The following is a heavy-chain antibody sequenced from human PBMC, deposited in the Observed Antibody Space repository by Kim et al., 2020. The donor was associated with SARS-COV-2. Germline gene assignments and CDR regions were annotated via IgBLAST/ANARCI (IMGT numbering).Heavy chain of an antibody. D-gene: IGHD7-27*01. CDR1: GGSVSSGSYY. CDR3: ARVAQITGDSDY. CDR2: IYYSGST. J-gene: IGHJ4*02. V-gene: IGHV4-61*01. Sequence: SETLSLTCTVSGGSVSSGSYYWSWIRQPPGKGLEWIGYIYYSGSTNYNPSLKSRVTISVDTSKNQFSLKLSSVTAADTAVYYCARVAQITGDSDYWGQGTLVTVSS.